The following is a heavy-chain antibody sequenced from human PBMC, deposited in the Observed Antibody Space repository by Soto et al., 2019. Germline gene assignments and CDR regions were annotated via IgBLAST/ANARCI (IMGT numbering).Heavy chain of an antibody. D-gene: IGHD2-2*01. Sequence: EVQLVESGGGLVQPGRSLRLSCAASGFTFDDYAMHWVRQAPGQGLEWVSGISWNSDNIDYADSVKGRFTISRDNAKNSLYLQMNSLRAEDTALYYCAKDSCSSTRCYPGGMDVWGQGTTVTVSS. CDR1: GFTFDDYA. V-gene: IGHV3-9*01. J-gene: IGHJ6*02. CDR3: AKDSCSSTRCYPGGMDV. CDR2: ISWNSDNI.